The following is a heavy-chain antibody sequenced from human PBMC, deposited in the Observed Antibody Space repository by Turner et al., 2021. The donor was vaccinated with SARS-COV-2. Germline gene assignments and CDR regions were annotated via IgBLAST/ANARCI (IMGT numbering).Heavy chain of an antibody. CDR2: IHCNSGGT. V-gene: IGHV1-2*02. D-gene: IGHD1-26*01. CDR3: ARTVGWSTTL. Sequence: QVQLVQSGAEMKKPGASVKVSCKASGYSFTDYYIHWVRQAPGQGLEWMGWIHCNSGGTNLAQKFQGRVTMTRDTSISTAYMELSSLTTDDTAVYFCARTVGWSTTLWGQGTLVTVSS. CDR1: GYSFTDYY. J-gene: IGHJ4*02.